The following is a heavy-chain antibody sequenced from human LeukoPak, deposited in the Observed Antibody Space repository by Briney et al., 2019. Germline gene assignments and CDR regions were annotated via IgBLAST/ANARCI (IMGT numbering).Heavy chain of an antibody. CDR1: GYTFTSYA. D-gene: IGHD2-21*01. CDR2: INTNTGNP. J-gene: IGHJ6*03. CDR3: AIPIGVGEKIPYYYYYYMDV. V-gene: IGHV7-4-1*02. Sequence: ASVKVSCKASGYTFTSYAMNWVRQAPGQGLEWMGWINTNTGNPTYAQGFTGRFVFSLDTSVSTAYLQISSLKAEDTAVYYCAIPIGVGEKIPYYYYYYMDVWGKGTTVTVSS.